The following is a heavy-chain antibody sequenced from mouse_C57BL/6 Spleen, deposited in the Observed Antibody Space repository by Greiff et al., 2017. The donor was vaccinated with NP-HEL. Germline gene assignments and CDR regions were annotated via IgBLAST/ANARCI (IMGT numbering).Heavy chain of an antibody. D-gene: IGHD1-1*01. Sequence: GPGGGLLRPEGSRKLSGPAPGFTFGDYGLPWVRRPPEKGLDWVAYISSGSSTIYYADTVKGRFTISRDNAKNTLFLQMTSLRSEDTAMYYCARDYYGSPFAYWGQGTLVTVSA. J-gene: IGHJ3*01. CDR3: ARDYYGSPFAY. CDR2: ISSGSSTI. V-gene: IGHV5-17*01. CDR1: GFTFGDYG.